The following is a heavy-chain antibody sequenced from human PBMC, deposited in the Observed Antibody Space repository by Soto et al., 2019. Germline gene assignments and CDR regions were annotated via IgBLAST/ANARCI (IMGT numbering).Heavy chain of an antibody. CDR2: IYYSGST. CDR1: GGSISSGDYY. D-gene: IGHD5-18*01. Sequence: QVQLQESGPGLVKPSQTLSLTCTVSGGSISSGDYYWSWIRQPPGKGLEWMGYIYYSGSTYYNPSLKSRMXXXLXXSKNPFPLKPSSVTAAATAVYYCDSHSYGPAFYDSGGQGPLVTVS. J-gene: IGHJ4*02. V-gene: IGHV4-30-4*01. CDR3: DSHSYGPAFYDS.